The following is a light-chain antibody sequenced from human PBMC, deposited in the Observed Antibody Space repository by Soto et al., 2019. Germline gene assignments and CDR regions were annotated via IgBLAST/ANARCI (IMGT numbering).Light chain of an antibody. CDR1: ISHVGGHNY. CDR3: CSYAGSYTYV. J-gene: IGLJ1*01. Sequence: LSHPGSVCGSPRESFTNSYTRTISHVGGHNYVSWYQQYPGKAPKLLLSSVSKRPSGVPDRFSGYKSGNTASLTISGLQAEDEADYYCCSYAGSYTYVFGTGTKVTV. V-gene: IGLV2-11*01. CDR2: SVS.